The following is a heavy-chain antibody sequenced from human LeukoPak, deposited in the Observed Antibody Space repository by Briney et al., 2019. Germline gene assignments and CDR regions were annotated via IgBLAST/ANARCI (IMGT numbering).Heavy chain of an antibody. CDR2: ITSSSSTM. J-gene: IGHJ5*02. CDR3: ARLAIRDIDFSNPDFDP. D-gene: IGHD4-11*01. Sequence: GGSLRLSCAASGFTFSTYSMNWVRHAPGKGLEWVSYITSSSSTMFYADSVKGRFTISRDNAENSMYLQMNNLRVEDTAVYYCARLAIRDIDFSNPDFDPWGQGALVTVSS. CDR1: GFTFSTYS. V-gene: IGHV3-48*01.